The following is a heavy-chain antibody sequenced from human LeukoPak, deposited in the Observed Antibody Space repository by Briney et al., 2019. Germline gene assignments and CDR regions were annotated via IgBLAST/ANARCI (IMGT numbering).Heavy chain of an antibody. Sequence: GGSLRLSCAASGFTFSSYGMHWARQAPGKGLEWVAVIWYDGSNKYYADSVKGRFTISRDNSKNTLYLQMNSLRAEDTAVYYCAKDKDIVVVGAFDIWGQGTMVTVSS. V-gene: IGHV3-33*06. CDR3: AKDKDIVVVGAFDI. CDR1: GFTFSSYG. CDR2: IWYDGSNK. J-gene: IGHJ3*02. D-gene: IGHD2-2*01.